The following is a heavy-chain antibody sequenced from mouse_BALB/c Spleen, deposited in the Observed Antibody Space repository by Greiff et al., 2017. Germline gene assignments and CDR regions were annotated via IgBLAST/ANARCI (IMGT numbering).Heavy chain of an antibody. D-gene: IGHD2-14*01. CDR1: GYTFTNYW. J-gene: IGHJ4*01. V-gene: IGHV1-63*02. CDR2: IYPGGGYT. CDR3: ARELKVRQGYAMDY. Sequence: QVQLQQSGAELVRPGTSVKISCKASGYTFTNYWLGWVKQRPGHGLEWIGDIYPGGGYTNYNEKFKGKATLTADTSSSTAYMQLSSLTSEDSAVYFCARELKVRQGYAMDYWGQGTSVTVSS.